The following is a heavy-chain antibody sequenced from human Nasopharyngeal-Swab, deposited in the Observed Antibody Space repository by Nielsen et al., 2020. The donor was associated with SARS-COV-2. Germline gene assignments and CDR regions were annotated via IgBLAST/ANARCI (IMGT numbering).Heavy chain of an antibody. CDR3: ARDGTGTTRKNGWFDP. J-gene: IGHJ5*02. V-gene: IGHV3-66*01. CDR2: IYSGGST. CDR1: GFTVSSNY. D-gene: IGHD1-1*01. Sequence: GESLKISCAASGFTVSSNYMSWVRQAPGKGLEWVSVIYSGGSTYYADSVKGRFTISRDKSKNTLYLQMNSLRAEDTAVYYCARDGTGTTRKNGWFDPWGQGTLVTVSS.